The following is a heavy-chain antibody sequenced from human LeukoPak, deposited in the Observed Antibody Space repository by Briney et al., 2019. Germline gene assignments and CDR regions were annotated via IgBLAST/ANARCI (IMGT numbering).Heavy chain of an antibody. D-gene: IGHD3-22*01. CDR2: INHSGST. V-gene: IGHV4-34*01. CDR1: GGSFSGYY. Sequence: SETLSLTCAVYGGSFSGYYWSWIRQPPGKGLEWIGEINHSGSTNYNPSLKSRVTISVDTSKNQFSLKLSSVTATDTAVYYCARGRNRYYYDSSGYPSDYWGQGTLVTVSS. CDR3: ARGRNRYYYDSSGYPSDY. J-gene: IGHJ4*02.